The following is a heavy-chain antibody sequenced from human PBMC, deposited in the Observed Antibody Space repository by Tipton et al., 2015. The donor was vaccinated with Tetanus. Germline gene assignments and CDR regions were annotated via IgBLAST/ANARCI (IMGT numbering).Heavy chain of an antibody. CDR1: GFTFSSYW. CDR3: AKDQGVVVPAVSYYFDY. CDR2: INSDGSST. V-gene: IGHV3-74*01. Sequence: GSLRLSCAASGFTFSSYWMHWVRQAPGKGLVWVSRINSDGSSTSHADSVKGRFTISRDNSKNTLYLQMNSLRAEDTAVYYCAKDQGVVVPAVSYYFDYWGQGTLVTVSS. D-gene: IGHD2-2*01. J-gene: IGHJ4*02.